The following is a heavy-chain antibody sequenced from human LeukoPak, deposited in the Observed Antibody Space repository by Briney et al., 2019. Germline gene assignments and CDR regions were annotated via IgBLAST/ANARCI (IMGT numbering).Heavy chain of an antibody. CDR3: ARSPLWFQYFDY. CDR1: GFTFSSYA. J-gene: IGHJ4*02. CDR2: ISYDGSNK. V-gene: IGHV3-30-3*01. D-gene: IGHD3-10*01. Sequence: GGSLRLSCAASGFTFSSYAMHWVRQAPGKGLEGVAVISYDGSNKYYADSVKGRFTISRDNSKKTLYLQMNSLRAEDTAVYYCARSPLWFQYFDYWGQGTLVTVSS.